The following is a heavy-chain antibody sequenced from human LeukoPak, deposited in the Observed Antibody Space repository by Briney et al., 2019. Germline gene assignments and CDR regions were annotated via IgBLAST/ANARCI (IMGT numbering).Heavy chain of an antibody. D-gene: IGHD3-3*01. V-gene: IGHV4-34*01. CDR2: INHSGST. Sequence: PSETLSLTCAVYGGSFSGYYWSWIRQPPGRGLEWIGEINHSGSTDYNPSLKSRVTISVDTSKNQFSLKLSSVTAADTAVYYCETFWSGPDCYMDVWGKGTTVTVFS. J-gene: IGHJ6*03. CDR1: GGSFSGYY. CDR3: ETFWSGPDCYMDV.